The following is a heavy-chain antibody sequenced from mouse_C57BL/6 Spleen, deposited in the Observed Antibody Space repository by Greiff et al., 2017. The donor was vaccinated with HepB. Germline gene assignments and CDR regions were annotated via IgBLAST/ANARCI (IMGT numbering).Heavy chain of an antibody. CDR1: GYAFSSSW. CDR2: IYPGDGDT. Sequence: QVQLQQSGPELVKPGASVKISCKASGYAFSSSWMNWVKQRPGKGLEWIGRIYPGDGDTNYNGKFKGKATLTADKSSSTAYMQLSSLTSEDSAVYFCAPFITIDYWGQGTTLTVSS. J-gene: IGHJ2*01. D-gene: IGHD1-1*02. V-gene: IGHV1-82*01. CDR3: APFITIDY.